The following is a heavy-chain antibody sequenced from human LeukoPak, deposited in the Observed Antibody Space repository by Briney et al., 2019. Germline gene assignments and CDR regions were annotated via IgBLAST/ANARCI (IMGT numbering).Heavy chain of an antibody. V-gene: IGHV4-4*02. Sequence: SGTLSLTCAVSGGSISSSNWWSWVRQPPGKGLEWIGEIYHSGSTNYNPSLKSRVTISVDKSKNQFSLKLSSVTAADTAVYYCARFSSYYGSGTRMGAFDIWGQGTMVTVSS. J-gene: IGHJ3*02. CDR3: ARFSSYYGSGTRMGAFDI. CDR2: IYHSGST. D-gene: IGHD3-10*01. CDR1: GGSISSSNW.